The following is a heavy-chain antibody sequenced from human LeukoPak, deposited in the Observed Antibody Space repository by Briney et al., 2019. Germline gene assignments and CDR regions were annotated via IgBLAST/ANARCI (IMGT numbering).Heavy chain of an antibody. CDR3: ARLITIFGVVPPQRYMDV. CDR2: IIPIFGTA. V-gene: IGHV1-69*05. CDR1: GGTFSSYA. J-gene: IGHJ6*03. D-gene: IGHD3-3*01. Sequence: SVKVSCKASGGTFSSYAISWVRQAPGQGLEWMGRIIPIFGTANYAQKFQGRVTITTDESTSTAYMELSSLRSEDTAVYYCARLITIFGVVPPQRYMDVWGKGTTVTVSS.